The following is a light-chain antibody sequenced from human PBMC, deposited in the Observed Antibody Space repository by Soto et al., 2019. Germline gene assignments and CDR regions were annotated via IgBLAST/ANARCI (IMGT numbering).Light chain of an antibody. J-gene: IGLJ1*01. CDR3: SSYTSSTAYV. CDR1: SSDVGGYNY. CDR2: EVS. Sequence: QSVLTQPASVSGSPGQSITISCTGTSSDVGGYNYVSWYQLHPGKAPKLTVYEVSNRPSGVSNRFSGSKSGNTASLTISGLQAEDEADYYCSSYTSSTAYVFGTGTKGTVL. V-gene: IGLV2-14*01.